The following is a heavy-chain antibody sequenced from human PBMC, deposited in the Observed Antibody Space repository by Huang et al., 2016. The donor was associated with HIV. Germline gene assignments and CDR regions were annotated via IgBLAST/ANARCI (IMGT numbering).Heavy chain of an antibody. D-gene: IGHD6-19*01. Sequence: EVQLVESGGGLVQPGGSLRLSCAASGFTFSSYWLHWVRPAPGKGLVWVSRIKSDGSSTSYADSVKGRFTISRDNAKNTLYLQMNSLRAEDTAVYYCARDSQQWLVEDYWGQGTLVTVSS. V-gene: IGHV3-74*01. CDR1: GFTFSSYW. J-gene: IGHJ4*02. CDR2: IKSDGSST. CDR3: ARDSQQWLVEDY.